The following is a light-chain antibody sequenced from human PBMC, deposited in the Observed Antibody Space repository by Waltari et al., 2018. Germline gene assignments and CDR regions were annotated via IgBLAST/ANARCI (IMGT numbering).Light chain of an antibody. V-gene: IGLV2-23*02. Sequence: QSALTQPASVSGSPGQSITISCPGSSSDVGPYKFVSWYQHTPGKAPKLMIYEINHGPSGISKRFSGSKVGNTAVLTISGLQTEDEADYYCCSYVTGDTWVFGGGTRVAVL. CDR1: SSDVGPYKF. CDR2: EIN. J-gene: IGLJ3*02. CDR3: CSYVTGDTWV.